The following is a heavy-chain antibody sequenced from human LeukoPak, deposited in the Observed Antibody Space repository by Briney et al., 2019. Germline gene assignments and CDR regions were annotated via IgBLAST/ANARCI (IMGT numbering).Heavy chain of an antibody. CDR3: AKVGYDILTGPSRAGMDV. CDR2: ISYDGSNK. D-gene: IGHD3-9*01. V-gene: IGHV3-30-3*01. J-gene: IGHJ6*02. Sequence: GRSLRLSCAASGFTFSSYAMHWVRQAPGKGLEWVAVISYDGSNKYYADSVKGRFTISRDNSKNTLYLQMNSLRAEDTAVYYCAKVGYDILTGPSRAGMDVWGQGTTVTVSS. CDR1: GFTFSSYA.